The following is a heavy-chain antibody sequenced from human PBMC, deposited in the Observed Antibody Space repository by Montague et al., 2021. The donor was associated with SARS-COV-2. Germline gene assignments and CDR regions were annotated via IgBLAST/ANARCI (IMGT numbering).Heavy chain of an antibody. CDR3: ARQYCSSTSCYAPYYFDY. Sequence: SETLSLTCTVSGGTISSYYWGWIRQPPGKALEWIGYIYYSGSTNYNPSLKSRVTISVDTSKNQFSLKLSSVTAADTAVYYCARQYCSSTSCYAPYYFDYWGQGTLVTVSS. V-gene: IGHV4-59*01. CDR1: GGTISSYY. CDR2: IYYSGST. D-gene: IGHD2-2*01. J-gene: IGHJ4*02.